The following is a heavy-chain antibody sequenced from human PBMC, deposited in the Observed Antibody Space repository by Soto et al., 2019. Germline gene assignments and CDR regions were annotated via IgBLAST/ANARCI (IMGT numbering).Heavy chain of an antibody. CDR3: AKVEVDDYIWGSYRLNWFDP. CDR2: ISGSGGST. CDR1: GFTFSSYA. J-gene: IGHJ5*02. D-gene: IGHD3-16*02. V-gene: IGHV3-23*01. Sequence: GGSLRLSCAASGFTFSSYAMSWVRQAPGKGLEWVSAISGSGGSTYYADSVKGRFTISRDNSKNTLYLQMNSLRAEDTAVYYCAKVEVDDYIWGSYRLNWFDPWGQGTLVTVSS.